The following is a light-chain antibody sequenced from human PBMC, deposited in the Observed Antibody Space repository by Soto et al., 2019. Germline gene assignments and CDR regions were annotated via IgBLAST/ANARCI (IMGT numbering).Light chain of an antibody. CDR3: CSHSTSIAWV. CDR2: QVT. J-gene: IGLJ3*02. Sequence: QSALTQRASVSGSPGQSITISCTGTDNDVGGYGLVSWYQQHPGRAPKLLIHQVTIRLSGISSRFSGSKSGNTASLTITGLQPEDEAMYFCCSHSTSIAWVFGGGTKLTVL. V-gene: IGLV2-14*01. CDR1: DNDVGGYGL.